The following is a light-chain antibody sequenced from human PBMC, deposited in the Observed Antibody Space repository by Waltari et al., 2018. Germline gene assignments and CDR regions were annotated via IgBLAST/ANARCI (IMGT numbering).Light chain of an antibody. Sequence: QSALTQPPSVSGSPGPSITISCPGTSSDVGISNRVSWYQQPPGKAPKLMISAVSKRPSGVSDRFSGSKSGDMASLTISGLQPEDEAEYFCSSYAGSSKGVFGGGTKVTVL. V-gene: IGLV2-23*02. CDR2: AVS. CDR1: SSDVGISNR. J-gene: IGLJ2*01. CDR3: SSYAGSSKGV.